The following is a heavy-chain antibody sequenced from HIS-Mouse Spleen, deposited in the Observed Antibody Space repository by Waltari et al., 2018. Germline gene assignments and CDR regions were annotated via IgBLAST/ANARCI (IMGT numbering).Heavy chain of an antibody. CDR3: AREIPYSSSWYDWYFDL. D-gene: IGHD6-13*01. V-gene: IGHV4-39*07. J-gene: IGHJ2*01. CDR1: GCSISSSSYH. CDR2: IYYSGST. Sequence: QLQLQESGPGLVKPSETLSLTCTVAGCSISSSSYHWGWIRQPPGKGLEWIGSIYYSGSTYYNPSLKSRVTISVDTSKNQFSLKLSSVTAADTAVYYCAREIPYSSSWYDWYFDLWGRGTLVTGSS.